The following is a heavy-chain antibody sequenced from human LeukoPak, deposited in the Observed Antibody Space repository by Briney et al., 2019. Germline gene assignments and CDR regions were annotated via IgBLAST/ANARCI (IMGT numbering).Heavy chain of an antibody. CDR2: IYYSGST. Sequence: SETLSLTCTVSGVSISRTSYYWGWIRQPPGKGLEWIGSIYYSGSTYYNPSLKSRVTISVDTSKNHFSLKLSSVTAADTAMYYCARLDYGAPDYWGQGTLVTVSS. J-gene: IGHJ4*02. D-gene: IGHD4-17*01. V-gene: IGHV4-39*02. CDR3: ARLDYGAPDY. CDR1: GVSISRTSYY.